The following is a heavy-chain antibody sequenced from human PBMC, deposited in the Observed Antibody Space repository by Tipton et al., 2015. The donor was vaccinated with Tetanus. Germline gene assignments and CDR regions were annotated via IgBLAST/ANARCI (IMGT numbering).Heavy chain of an antibody. V-gene: IGHV3-33*01. D-gene: IGHD2-15*01. Sequence: SLRLSCAASGFIFSSYGIHWVRQAPGKGLEWVAVSWYDGTDKYYADSVKGRFTISRDNSKNTLYLQMNSLRAEDTAVYYWAREADCSGWNCFSGGFGNWGQGTQVTGSS. CDR1: GFIFSSYG. CDR2: SWYDGTDK. CDR3: AREADCSGWNCFSGGFGN. J-gene: IGHJ4*02.